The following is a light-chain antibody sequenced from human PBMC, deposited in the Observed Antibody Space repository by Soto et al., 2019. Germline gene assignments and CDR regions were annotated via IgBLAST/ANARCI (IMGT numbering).Light chain of an antibody. CDR3: QQYNSWPQT. Sequence: ETVLTQSPATLSVSPGERFTLSCRASETVSTNLAWYQQRPGQAPRLLIYDVSTGATGIPARFSGRRSGTEFTLTISSLQSEDFGVYYCQQYNSWPQTFGQGTKVDIK. V-gene: IGKV3-15*01. J-gene: IGKJ1*01. CDR2: DVS. CDR1: ETVSTN.